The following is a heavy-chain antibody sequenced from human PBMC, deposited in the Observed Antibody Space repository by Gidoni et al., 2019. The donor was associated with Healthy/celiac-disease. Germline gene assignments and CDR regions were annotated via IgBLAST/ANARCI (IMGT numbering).Heavy chain of an antibody. V-gene: IGHV3-33*08. D-gene: IGHD4-17*01. CDR1: GFSFSSYG. CDR3: ARDYGDAGGFDY. Sequence: QVQLVESGGGVVQPGRSLRLSCAASGFSFSSYGMHWVCQVPGKGLEWVTVIWYDGSNKYYADSVKGRFTISKDNSKNTLYLQMNSLRAEDTAVYYCARDYGDAGGFDYWGQGTLVTVSS. J-gene: IGHJ4*02. CDR2: IWYDGSNK.